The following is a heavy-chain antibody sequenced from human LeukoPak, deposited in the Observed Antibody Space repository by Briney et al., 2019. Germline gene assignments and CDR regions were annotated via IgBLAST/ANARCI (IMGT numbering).Heavy chain of an antibody. CDR2: MNPNSGNT. J-gene: IGHJ6*03. D-gene: IGHD6-19*01. Sequence: ASVKVSCKASGYTFTSYDINWVRQATGQGLEWMGWMNPNSGNTGYAQKFQGRVTMTRNTSISTAYMELSSLRSEDTAVYYCARGRQWLVRGYYYYYMDVWGKGTTVTISS. V-gene: IGHV1-8*01. CDR1: GYTFTSYD. CDR3: ARGRQWLVRGYYYYYMDV.